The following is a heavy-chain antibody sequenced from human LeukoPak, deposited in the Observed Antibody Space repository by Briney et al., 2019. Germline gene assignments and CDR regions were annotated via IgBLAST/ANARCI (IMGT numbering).Heavy chain of an antibody. D-gene: IGHD3-16*01. Sequence: GGSLRLSCAASGFTFSSYGMHWVRQAPGKGLEWVAFIRYDGSNKYYADSVKGRFTISRDNFKNTLYLQMHSLRAEDTAVFYCARDRDDCVWGSYLGAFDVWGHGTTVTVSS. J-gene: IGHJ3*01. CDR2: IRYDGSNK. CDR1: GFTFSSYG. V-gene: IGHV3-30*02. CDR3: ARDRDDCVWGSYLGAFDV.